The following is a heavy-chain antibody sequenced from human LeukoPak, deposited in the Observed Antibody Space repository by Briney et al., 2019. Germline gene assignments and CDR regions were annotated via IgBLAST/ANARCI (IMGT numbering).Heavy chain of an antibody. V-gene: IGHV3-7*01. CDR3: ARAGGTSWADY. J-gene: IGHJ4*02. Sequence: GGSLRLSCEASGFTFRDYWMTWVRQAPGKGLERVANVKQDGTKKFYVDSVKGRFTISRDNGKNSLYLQMNSLRVEDTAIYYCARAGGTSWADYWGQGTLVTVSS. CDR2: VKQDGTKK. CDR1: GFTFRDYW. D-gene: IGHD6-13*01.